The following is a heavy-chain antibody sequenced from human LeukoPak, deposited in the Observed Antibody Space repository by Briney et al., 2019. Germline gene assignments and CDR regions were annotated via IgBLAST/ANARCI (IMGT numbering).Heavy chain of an antibody. CDR1: GFTFSSYS. V-gene: IGHV3-21*01. D-gene: IGHD1-26*01. Sequence: GGSLRLSCAASGFTFSSYSMNWVRQAPGKGLEWVSSISSSSSYIYYADSVRGRFTISRDNAKNSLYLQMNSLRAEDTAVYYCARDSFFALPKVGATKDSDYWGQGTLVTVSS. CDR2: ISSSSSYI. J-gene: IGHJ4*02. CDR3: ARDSFFALPKVGATKDSDY.